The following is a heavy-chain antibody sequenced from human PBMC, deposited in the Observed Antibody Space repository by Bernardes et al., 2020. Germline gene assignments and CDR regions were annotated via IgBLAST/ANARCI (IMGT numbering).Heavy chain of an antibody. CDR2: ITGDSSVA. CDR1: GFTFSTYT. Sequence: GGSLRLSCAASGFTFSTYTMTWVRQAPGKGLEWVAAITGDSSVANYGESGGGRFTLSRDNSKNTLYLQMNSLRADDTAVYYCTKLHIRRDADRWGLGTLVIVSS. J-gene: IGHJ5*02. D-gene: IGHD2-21*01. CDR3: TKLHIRRDADR. V-gene: IGHV3-23*01.